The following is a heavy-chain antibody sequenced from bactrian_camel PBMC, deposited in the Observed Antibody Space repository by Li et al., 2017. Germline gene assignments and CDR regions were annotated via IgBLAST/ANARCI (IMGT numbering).Heavy chain of an antibody. V-gene: IGHV3S40*01. CDR3: ATTSQSVCFVSQSMHNY. Sequence: VQLVESGGGSVQAGGSLRLSCTASGLAFSNSCMGWFRQAPGKEREGVAFVYFGGGRTYYADSVKGRFTISQDKVKNTVDLQMNSLKPEDTAMYYCATTSQSVCFVSQSMHNYWGQGTQVTVSS. J-gene: IGHJ4*01. CDR1: GLAFSNSC. CDR2: VYFGGGRT. D-gene: IGHD3*01.